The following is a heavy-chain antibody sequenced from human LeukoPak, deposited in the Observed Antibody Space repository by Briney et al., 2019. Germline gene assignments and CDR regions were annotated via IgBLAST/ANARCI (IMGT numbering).Heavy chain of an antibody. Sequence: GGSLRLSCTASGFSFSTYIMHWVRQAPGKGLEWVSYITISSNTYYADAVKGRFTISRDNAKNSLYLQLNSLRAEDTAVYYCAREDGSSYYFDYWGQGTLVTVAS. D-gene: IGHD6-6*01. J-gene: IGHJ4*02. V-gene: IGHV3-48*01. CDR3: AREDGSSYYFDY. CDR1: GFSFSTYI. CDR2: ITISSNT.